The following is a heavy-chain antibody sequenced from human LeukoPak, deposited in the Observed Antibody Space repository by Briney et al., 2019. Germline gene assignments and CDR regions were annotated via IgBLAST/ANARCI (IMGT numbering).Heavy chain of an antibody. V-gene: IGHV4-59*01. CDR3: ARGYGRQTNSGMDV. Sequence: SETLSLTCTVSGGSIYGFYWSWIRQSSEKGLEWTGYVYFSGSTNYNPSLESRVTISIDTSKNQFSLKLSSVTAADTAVYYCARGYGRQTNSGMDVWGKGTTVTVSA. J-gene: IGHJ6*04. CDR1: GGSIYGFY. D-gene: IGHD5-18*01. CDR2: VYFSGST.